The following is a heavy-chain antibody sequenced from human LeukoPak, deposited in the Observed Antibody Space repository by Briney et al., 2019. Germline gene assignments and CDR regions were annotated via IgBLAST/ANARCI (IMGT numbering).Heavy chain of an antibody. J-gene: IGHJ6*03. V-gene: IGHV6-1*01. Sequence: SQTLSLTCAISGDSVSSNSAAWNWIRQSPSKGLEWLGRTYYRSKWYNDYAVSVKSRITINPDTSKNQFSLQLNSVTPEDTAVYYCARDKRDGGYAYYYYYMDVWGKGTTVTVSS. CDR3: ARDKRDGGYAYYYYYMDV. CDR2: TYYRSKWYN. CDR1: GDSVSSNSAA. D-gene: IGHD5-12*01.